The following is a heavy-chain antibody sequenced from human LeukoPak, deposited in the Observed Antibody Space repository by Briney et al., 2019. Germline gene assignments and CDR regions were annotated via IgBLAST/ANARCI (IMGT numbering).Heavy chain of an antibody. CDR2: IYHSGST. D-gene: IGHD3-22*01. Sequence: PSETLSLTCAVSGGSISSSNWWSWVRQPPGKGLEWIGEIYHSGSTNYNPSLKSRVTISVDTSKNQFSLKLSSVTAADTAVYYCARHTRNYYDSSGRSVDYWGQGTLVTVSS. V-gene: IGHV4-4*02. CDR1: GGSISSSNW. J-gene: IGHJ4*02. CDR3: ARHTRNYYDSSGRSVDY.